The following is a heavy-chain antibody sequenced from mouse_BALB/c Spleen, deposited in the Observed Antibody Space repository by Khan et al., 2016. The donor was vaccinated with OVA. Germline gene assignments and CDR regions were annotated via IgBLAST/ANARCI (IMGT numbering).Heavy chain of an antibody. CDR3: ASGSVLLRDPDYFDY. V-gene: IGHV3-2*02. CDR1: GYSITSVYA. J-gene: IGHJ2*01. D-gene: IGHD1-1*01. CDR2: ISYCGSI. Sequence: QLEESGPGLLKPSQSLSLTCTVTGYSITSVYAWNWNRQFPGNKLEWMAYISYCGSITYSPYFSSRISITLDTSNDQSFLQFNSVTSEGTATYYCASGSVLLRDPDYFDYWGQGTTVTVAS.